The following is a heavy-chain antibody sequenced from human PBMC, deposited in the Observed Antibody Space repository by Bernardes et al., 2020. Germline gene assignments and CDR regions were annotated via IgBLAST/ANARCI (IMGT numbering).Heavy chain of an antibody. CDR2: ISSSGSTI. Sequence: GGSLRLSCAASGFTFSDYYMSWIRQAPGKGLEWVSYISSSGSTIYYADSVKGRFTISRDNAKNSLYLQMNSLRAEDTAVYYCARDGERIAARPGWFDPWGQGTLVTVSS. V-gene: IGHV3-11*01. J-gene: IGHJ5*02. D-gene: IGHD6-6*01. CDR3: ARDGERIAARPGWFDP. CDR1: GFTFSDYY.